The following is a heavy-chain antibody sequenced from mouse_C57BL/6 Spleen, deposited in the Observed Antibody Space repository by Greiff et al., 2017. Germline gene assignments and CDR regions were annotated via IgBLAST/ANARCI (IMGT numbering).Heavy chain of an antibody. CDR1: GYTFTGSY. CDR2: IYPGSGNT. J-gene: IGHJ3*01. CDR3: ASFDGFAY. V-gene: IGHV1-76*01. Sequence: VPPQQFGAGLVRPGASVKLSCKAFGYTFTGSYINWVRQRPGQGLEWIARIYPGSGNTYYNEKFKGKATLTAEKSSSTAYMQLSSLTSEDSAVYFCASFDGFAYWGQGTLVTVSA.